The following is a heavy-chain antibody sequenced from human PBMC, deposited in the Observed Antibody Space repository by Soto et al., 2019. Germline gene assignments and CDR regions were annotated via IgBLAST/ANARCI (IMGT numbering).Heavy chain of an antibody. D-gene: IGHD1-26*01. Sequence: EVQLVESGGGLVQPGKSLRLSCAASGFDFDDYAMHWVRQRPGRGLEWVSGLNWDGGSIGYADSVKGRFTISRDNVYYSVKLEMNSLEAEDTALYYCVKGASSGTYYGMDVWGQGTTVTVSS. CDR1: GFDFDDYA. CDR3: VKGASSGTYYGMDV. CDR2: LNWDGGSI. J-gene: IGHJ6*02. V-gene: IGHV3-9*01.